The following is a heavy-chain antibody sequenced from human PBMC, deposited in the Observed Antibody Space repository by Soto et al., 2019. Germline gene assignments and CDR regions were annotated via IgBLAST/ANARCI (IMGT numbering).Heavy chain of an antibody. CDR1: GYSFTKYW. V-gene: IGHV5-51*01. J-gene: IGHJ6*02. CDR2: IYPDDSDT. Sequence: GESLKISCKGSGYSFTKYWIGWVRQMPGKGLEWMGIIYPDDSDTRYSPSFQGQVTISADKSISTAYLQWSSLKASDTAIYYCARFYCLSTTCHYVLDFSGQGSSVIVSS. D-gene: IGHD2-2*01. CDR3: ARFYCLSTTCHYVLDF.